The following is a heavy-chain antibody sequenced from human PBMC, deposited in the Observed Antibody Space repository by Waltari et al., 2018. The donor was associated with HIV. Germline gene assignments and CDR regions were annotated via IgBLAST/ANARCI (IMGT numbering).Heavy chain of an antibody. CDR1: GGSISSGDYY. CDR2: IYYSGST. CDR3: ARSRATVVTPAGYFDY. J-gene: IGHJ4*02. D-gene: IGHD4-17*01. V-gene: IGHV4-30-4*01. Sequence: QVQLQESGPGLVKPSQTLSLTCTVSGGSISSGDYYWSWIRQPPGKGLEWIGYIYYSGSTYYSPSLKSRVTISVDTSKNQFSLKLSSVTAADTAVYYCARSRATVVTPAGYFDYWGQGTLVTVSS.